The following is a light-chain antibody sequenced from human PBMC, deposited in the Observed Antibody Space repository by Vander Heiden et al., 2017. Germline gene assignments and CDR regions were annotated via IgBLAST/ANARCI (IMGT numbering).Light chain of an antibody. CDR2: AAS. V-gene: IGKV1-39*01. J-gene: IGKJ1*01. Sequence: DIQITYSPSSLSASVGDRVTITCRASQSISSYLNWYLQKPGKAPKLLIYAASSLQSGVPSRFSGSGSGTDFTLTISSLQPEDFATYYCQQSYSTWTFGQGTKVEIK. CDR3: QQSYSTWT. CDR1: QSISSY.